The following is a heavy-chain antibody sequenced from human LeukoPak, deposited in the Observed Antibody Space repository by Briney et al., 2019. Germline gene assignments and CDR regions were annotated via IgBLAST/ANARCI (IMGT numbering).Heavy chain of an antibody. D-gene: IGHD6-13*01. CDR2: ISWNSGSI. V-gene: IGHV3-9*01. CDR3: AKDIAAAGTGWYFDL. J-gene: IGHJ2*01. CDR1: GLTVSSNS. Sequence: GGSLRLSCAASGLTVSSNSMSWDRQAPGKGLEWVSGISWNSGSIGYADSVKGRFTISRDNAKNSLYLQMNSLRAEDTALYYCAKDIAAAGTGWYFDLWGRGTLVTVSS.